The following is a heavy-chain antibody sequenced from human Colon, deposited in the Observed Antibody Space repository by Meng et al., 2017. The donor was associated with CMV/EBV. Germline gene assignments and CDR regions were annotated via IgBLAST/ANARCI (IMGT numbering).Heavy chain of an antibody. CDR1: GYTFTSYD. V-gene: IGHV1-8*01. CDR2: MNPNSGNT. D-gene: IGHD5-24*01. CDR3: ARATGDGYNHYYYYGMDV. J-gene: IGHJ6*02. Sequence: ASVKVSCKASGYTFTSYDINWVRQATGQGLEWMGWMNPNSGNTGYAQKFQGRVTMTRNTSISTAYMELSSLRSEDTAVYYCARATGDGYNHYYYYGMDVWGQGTTVTVSS.